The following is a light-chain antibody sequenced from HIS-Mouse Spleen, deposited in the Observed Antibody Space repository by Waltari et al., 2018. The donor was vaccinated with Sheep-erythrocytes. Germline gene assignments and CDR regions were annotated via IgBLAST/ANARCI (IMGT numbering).Light chain of an antibody. Sequence: EIVLTQSPATLSLSPGERATLSCRASQSVCSYLAWYQQQPGQAPRLLIYDAPKRATGIPARFSGSGSGTDFTLTISSLEPEDFAVYYCQQRSNWYTFGQGTKLEIK. CDR2: DAP. CDR1: QSVCSY. V-gene: IGKV3-11*01. J-gene: IGKJ2*01. CDR3: QQRSNWYT.